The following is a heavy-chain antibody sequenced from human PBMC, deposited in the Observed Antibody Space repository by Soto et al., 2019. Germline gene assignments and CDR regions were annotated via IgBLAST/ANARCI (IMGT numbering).Heavy chain of an antibody. V-gene: IGHV3-23*01. CDR2: ISGSTGKT. J-gene: IGHJ6*02. CDR1: GFTFRTYA. CDR3: AKNRGSGSPYYYNMEV. Sequence: GGSLRLSCAASGFTFRTYARSWVRQAPGKGLEWVSVISGSTGKTYYADSVKGRFTISRDNSKNTLSLQMNSLRGEDTAVYFCAKNRGSGSPYYYNMEVWGQGTMVTVSS. D-gene: IGHD3-10*01.